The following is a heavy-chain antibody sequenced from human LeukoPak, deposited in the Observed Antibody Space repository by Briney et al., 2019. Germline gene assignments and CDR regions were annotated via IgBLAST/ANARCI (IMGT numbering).Heavy chain of an antibody. J-gene: IGHJ5*02. D-gene: IGHD2-2*01. CDR2: ISSSGSTI. CDR3: ARDGGYCSSTSCYANWFDP. V-gene: IGHV3-11*01. CDR1: GFTFSDYY. Sequence: PGGSLRLSCAASGFTFSDYYMSWIRQAPGKGLEWVSYISSSGSTIYYADSVKGRFTISRDNAKNSLYLQMNSLRAEDTAVYYCARDGGYCSSTSCYANWFDPWGQGTLVTVSS.